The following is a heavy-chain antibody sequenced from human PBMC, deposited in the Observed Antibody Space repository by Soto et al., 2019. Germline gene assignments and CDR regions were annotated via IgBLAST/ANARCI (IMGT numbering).Heavy chain of an antibody. CDR3: ARDLDYGGNSDWFDP. CDR2: ISTYNGNT. Sequence: VASVKVSCKASGYTFTSYGISWVRQAPGRGLEWMGWISTYNGNTHYAQKLQGRVTMTTDTSTSTAYVELRSLRSDDTAMYYCARDLDYGGNSDWFDPWGQGTLVTVSS. CDR1: GYTFTSYG. D-gene: IGHD4-17*01. J-gene: IGHJ5*02. V-gene: IGHV1-18*01.